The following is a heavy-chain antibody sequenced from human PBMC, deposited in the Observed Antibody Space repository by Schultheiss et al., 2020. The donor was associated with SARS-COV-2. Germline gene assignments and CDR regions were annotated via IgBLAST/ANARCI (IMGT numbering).Heavy chain of an antibody. J-gene: IGHJ6*03. CDR3: ARANLEVFRENYYYYYMDV. CDR2: ISSSGSYT. D-gene: IGHD3-3*01. Sequence: GGSLRLSCAASGFTFSSFDMHWVRQAPGKGLVWVSHISSSGSYTKSADTAKDRFTLSRDNAKNSLYLQMNSLRAEDTAVYYCARANLEVFRENYYYYYMDVWGKGTTVTVSS. CDR1: GFTFSSFD. V-gene: IGHV3-11*05.